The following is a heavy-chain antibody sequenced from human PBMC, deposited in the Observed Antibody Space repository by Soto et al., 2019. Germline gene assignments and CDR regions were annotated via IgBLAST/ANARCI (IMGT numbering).Heavy chain of an antibody. CDR2: ITDSGGT. D-gene: IGHD1-26*01. V-gene: IGHV3-23*01. CDR3: TKVANYRNNPSYFDP. Sequence: VQLLESGGGLVQPGGSLRLSCAASGFTFSNYAMGWVRRAPGKGLEWVSTITDSGGTYYVDSVKGRFTISRDNSKNTLILQMNNLRAGDSAIYFCTKVANYRNNPSYFDPWGQGTLVTVSS. J-gene: IGHJ5*02. CDR1: GFTFSNYA.